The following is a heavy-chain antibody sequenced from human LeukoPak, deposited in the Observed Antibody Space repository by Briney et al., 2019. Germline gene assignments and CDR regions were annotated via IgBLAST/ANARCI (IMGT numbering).Heavy chain of an antibody. CDR3: ARTRTDSSGWYFIDY. CDR1: GGSISSYY. Sequence: SETLSLTCTVSGGSISSYYWSWIRQPAGKGLEWIGRIYTSGSTNYNPSLKSRVTMSVDTSKNQFSLKLSSMTAADTAVYYCARTRTDSSGWYFIDYWGQGTLVTASS. D-gene: IGHD6-19*01. J-gene: IGHJ4*02. CDR2: IYTSGST. V-gene: IGHV4-4*07.